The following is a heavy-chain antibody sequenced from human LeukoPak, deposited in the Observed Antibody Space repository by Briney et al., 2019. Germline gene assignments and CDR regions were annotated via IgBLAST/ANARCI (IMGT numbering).Heavy chain of an antibody. CDR1: GYTFTSYG. V-gene: IGHV1-18*01. CDR3: ARTTLYDFWSGFFSRFDP. Sequence: ASVKVSCKASGYTFTSYGISWVRQAPGQGLEWMGWISAYNGNTNYAQKLQGRVTMTTDTSTSTAYMELRSLRSDDTAVYYCARTTLYDFWSGFFSRFDPWGQGTLVTVSS. CDR2: ISAYNGNT. J-gene: IGHJ5*02. D-gene: IGHD3-3*01.